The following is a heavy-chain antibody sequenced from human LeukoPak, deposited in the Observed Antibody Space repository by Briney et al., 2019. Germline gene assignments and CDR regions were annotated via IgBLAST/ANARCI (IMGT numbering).Heavy chain of an antibody. CDR3: ARDIAAAGPNWFDP. Sequence: SETLSFTCTVSGGSISSGGYYWSWIRQHPGKGLEWIGYIYYSGSTNYNPSLKSRVTISVDTSKNQFSLKLSSVTAADTAVYYCARDIAAAGPNWFDPWGQGTLVTVSS. J-gene: IGHJ5*02. V-gene: IGHV4-61*08. D-gene: IGHD6-13*01. CDR1: GGSISSGGYY. CDR2: IYYSGST.